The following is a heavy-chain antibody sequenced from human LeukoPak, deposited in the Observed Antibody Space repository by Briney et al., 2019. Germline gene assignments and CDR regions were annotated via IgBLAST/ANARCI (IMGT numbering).Heavy chain of an antibody. Sequence: SETLSLTCTVSGGSISWYYWSWIRQPPGKGLELIGYVHDRGSTNYSPSLKSRVSISVDTSKNQFSLKLSSVTAADTAVYYCARAYSPSLYWYFDLWGRGTLVTVSS. V-gene: IGHV4-59*01. CDR1: GGSISWYY. J-gene: IGHJ2*01. CDR2: VHDRGST. CDR3: ARAYSPSLYWYFDL. D-gene: IGHD1-26*01.